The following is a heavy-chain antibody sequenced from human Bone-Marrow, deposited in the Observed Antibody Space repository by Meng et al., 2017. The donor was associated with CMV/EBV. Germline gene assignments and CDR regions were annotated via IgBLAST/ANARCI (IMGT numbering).Heavy chain of an antibody. CDR2: IYSGGST. Sequence: GESLKISCAASGFIVSNNYMSWVRQAPGKGLEWVSVIYSGGSTYYADSVKGRFTISRDDSKNTLYLQLNSLRDEDTAVYYCARNQADGNYGVSWGQGTLVTVSS. V-gene: IGHV3-66*02. CDR3: ARNQADGNYGVS. CDR1: GFIVSNNY. J-gene: IGHJ5*02. D-gene: IGHD4-17*01.